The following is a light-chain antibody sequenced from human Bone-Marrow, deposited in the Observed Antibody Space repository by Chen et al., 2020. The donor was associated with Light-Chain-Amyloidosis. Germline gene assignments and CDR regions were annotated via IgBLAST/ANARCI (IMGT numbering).Light chain of an antibody. CDR3: CSYAGSSTFVV. CDR1: SSDVGSYNL. V-gene: IGLV2-23*02. Sequence: QSALTQPSSVSGSPGQSITISSPGPSSDVGSYNLVSWYQQHPGKAPKLMIYEVSKRPSGVSNRFSGSKSGNTASLTISGLQAEDEADYYCCSYAGSSTFVVFGGGTKLTVL. CDR2: EVS. J-gene: IGLJ2*01.